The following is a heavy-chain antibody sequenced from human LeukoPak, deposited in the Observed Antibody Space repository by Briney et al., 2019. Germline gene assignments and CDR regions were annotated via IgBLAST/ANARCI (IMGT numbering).Heavy chain of an antibody. D-gene: IGHD1-1*01. V-gene: IGHV1-2*02. Sequence: ASVKVSCKASGYTFTGYNMYWVRRAPGQGLEWMGWINPNSGDTNYAQKFQGRVTMTRDTSITTAYMDLSRLRSDDTAMYYCVRGTSNAYHIWGQGTMVTVSS. CDR2: INPNSGDT. J-gene: IGHJ3*02. CDR1: GYTFTGYN. CDR3: VRGTSNAYHI.